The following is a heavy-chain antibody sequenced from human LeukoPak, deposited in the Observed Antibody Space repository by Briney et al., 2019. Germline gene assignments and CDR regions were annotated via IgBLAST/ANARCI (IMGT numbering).Heavy chain of an antibody. D-gene: IGHD3-22*01. CDR3: VRDRGWLSNPGYFDY. V-gene: IGHV3-48*03. J-gene: IGHJ4*02. Sequence: GGSLRLSCAASGFTFSSYAMSWVRQAPGKGLEWVSYISSNGSTIYYADSVKGRFTISRDNAKKSLYLQMNSLRAEDTAVYYCVRDRGWLSNPGYFDYWGQGTLVTVSS. CDR1: GFTFSSYA. CDR2: ISSNGSTI.